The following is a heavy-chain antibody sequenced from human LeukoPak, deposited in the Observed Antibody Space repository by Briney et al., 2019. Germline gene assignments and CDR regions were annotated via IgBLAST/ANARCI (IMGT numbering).Heavy chain of an antibody. CDR2: ISYDGSNK. Sequence: GGSLRLSCAASGFTFSSYGMHWVRQAPGKGLEWVAVISYDGSNKYYADSVKGRFTISRDNSKNTLYLQMNSLRAEDTAVYYCAKDSPYYDRRGHYYYYGVDVWGQGTTVTVSS. V-gene: IGHV3-30*18. J-gene: IGHJ6*02. CDR1: GFTFSSYG. D-gene: IGHD3-22*01. CDR3: AKDSPYYDRRGHYYYYGVDV.